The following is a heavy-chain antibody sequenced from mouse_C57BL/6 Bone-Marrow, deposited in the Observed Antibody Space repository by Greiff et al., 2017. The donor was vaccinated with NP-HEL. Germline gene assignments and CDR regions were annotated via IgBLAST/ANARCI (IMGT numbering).Heavy chain of an antibody. CDR3: ARHEGNYLYYAMDY. CDR1: GFSLTSYG. V-gene: IGHV2-6-1*01. Sequence: VQLVESGPGLVAPSQSLSITCTVSGFSLTSYGVHWVRQPPGKGLEWLVVIWSDGSTTYNSALKSRLSISKDNSKSQVFLKMNRLQTDDTAMYYCARHEGNYLYYAMDYWGQGTSVTVSS. J-gene: IGHJ4*01. D-gene: IGHD2-1*01. CDR2: IWSDGST.